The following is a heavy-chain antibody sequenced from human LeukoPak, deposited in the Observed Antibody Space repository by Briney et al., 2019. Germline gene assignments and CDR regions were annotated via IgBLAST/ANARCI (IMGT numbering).Heavy chain of an antibody. V-gene: IGHV3-7*01. CDR3: ARTGGSSGWYSPALLKYYFDY. Sequence: GGSLRLSCAASGFTLSSYWMSWVRQAPGKGLEWVANIKQDGNEKYYVDSVKGRFTISRDNAKNSLYLQMNSLRAEDTAVYYCARTGGSSGWYSPALLKYYFDYWGQGTLVTVSS. CDR2: IKQDGNEK. J-gene: IGHJ4*02. CDR1: GFTLSSYW. D-gene: IGHD6-19*01.